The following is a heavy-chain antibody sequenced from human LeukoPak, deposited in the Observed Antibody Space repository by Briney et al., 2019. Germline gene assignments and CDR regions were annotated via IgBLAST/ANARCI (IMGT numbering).Heavy chain of an antibody. CDR3: ARAIGDDSSGYYYGNFDY. V-gene: IGHV1-18*01. CDR1: GYTFTSYG. Sequence: ASVKVSCKASGYTFTSYGISWVRQAPGQGLEWMGWISAYNGNTNYAQKLQGRVTMTTDTSTSTAYMELRSLRSDDTAVCYCARAIGDDSSGYYYGNFDYWGQGTLVTVSS. CDR2: ISAYNGNT. D-gene: IGHD3-22*01. J-gene: IGHJ4*02.